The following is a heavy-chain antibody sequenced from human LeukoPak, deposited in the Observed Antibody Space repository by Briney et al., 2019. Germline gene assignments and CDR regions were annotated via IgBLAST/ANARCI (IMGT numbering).Heavy chain of an antibody. CDR3: AKLLNFAFDI. D-gene: IGHD3-10*01. CDR1: GGSISSYY. J-gene: IGHJ3*02. CDR2: IYYSGST. V-gene: IGHV4-59*01. Sequence: PSETLSLTCTVSGGSISSYYWSWIRQPPGKGLEWIGYIYYSGSTNYSPSLKSRVTISVDTSKNQFSLKLSSVTAADTAVYYCAKLLNFAFDIWGQGTMVTVSS.